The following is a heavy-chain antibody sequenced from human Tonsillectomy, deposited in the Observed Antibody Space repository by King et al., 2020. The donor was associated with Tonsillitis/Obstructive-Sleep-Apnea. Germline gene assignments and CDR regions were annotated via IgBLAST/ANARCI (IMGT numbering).Heavy chain of an antibody. J-gene: IGHJ4*02. CDR2: ISSSSSYI. CDR3: AAPYPCGGDCYLDY. CDR1: GFTFSSYS. V-gene: IGHV3-21*01. Sequence: VQLVESGGGLVKPGGSLRLSCAASGFTFSSYSMNWVRQAPGKGLEWVSSISSSSSYIYYADSVKGRFTISRDNAKNSLYLQMNSLRAADTAVYYCAAPYPCGGDCYLDYWGQGTLVTVSS. D-gene: IGHD2-21*01.